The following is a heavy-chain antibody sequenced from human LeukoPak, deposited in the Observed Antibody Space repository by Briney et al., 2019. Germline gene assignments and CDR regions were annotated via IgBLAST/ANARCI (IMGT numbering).Heavy chain of an antibody. CDR1: GGSISSYY. CDR3: ARVAYYYDSSGYLRGHYFDY. J-gene: IGHJ4*02. CDR2: IYYSGST. Sequence: SETLSLTCTVSGGSISSYYWSWIRQPPGKGLEWIGYIYYSGSTNYNPSLKSRVTISVDTSKNQFSLKLSSVTAADTAVYYCARVAYYYDSSGYLRGHYFDYWGQGTLVTVSS. V-gene: IGHV4-59*01. D-gene: IGHD3-22*01.